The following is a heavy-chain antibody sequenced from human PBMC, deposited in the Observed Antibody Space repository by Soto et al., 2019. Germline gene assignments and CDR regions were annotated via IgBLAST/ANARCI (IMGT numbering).Heavy chain of an antibody. CDR3: ARMPRARIVDAGISCYFDY. V-gene: IGHV4-30-4*01. CDR2: IYYSRTT. D-gene: IGHD6-13*01. CDR1: GGTITSGDYY. Sequence: SETLSLTCTVSGGTITSGDYYWSWVRQTPGQGLEFLGYIYYSRTTYSIPSLKSRLTISDDPSKNQFSLKLISVTAAGTAVYYCARMPRARIVDAGISCYFDYWGQGTLVTVSS. J-gene: IGHJ4*02.